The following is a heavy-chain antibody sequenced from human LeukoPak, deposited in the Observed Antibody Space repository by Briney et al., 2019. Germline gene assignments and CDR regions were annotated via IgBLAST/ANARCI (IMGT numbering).Heavy chain of an antibody. V-gene: IGHV4-34*01. CDR1: GGSFSGYY. Sequence: KPSETLSLTCAVYGGSFSGYYWSWIRRPPGKGLEWIGEINHSGSTNYNPSLKSRVTISVDTSKNQFSLKLSSVTAADTAVYYCARGRGAYGDRRGIDYWGQGTLVTVSS. CDR2: INHSGST. J-gene: IGHJ4*02. CDR3: ARGRGAYGDRRGIDY. D-gene: IGHD4-17*01.